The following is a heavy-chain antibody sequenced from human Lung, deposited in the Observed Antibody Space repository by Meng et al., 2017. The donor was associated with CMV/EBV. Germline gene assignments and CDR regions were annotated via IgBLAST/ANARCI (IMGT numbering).Heavy chain of an antibody. Sequence: SSDLCTLSLRVPGKGWEWIGESYQSGSTDYNPYLRSRVTISVDKFKNQFSLKQGSVTTADTAVYYCARIERRLILKYCDSDCTTTDHWGQGTLVTVSS. CDR2: SYQSGST. J-gene: IGHJ4*02. D-gene: IGHD2-21*02. V-gene: IGHV4-4*02. CDR3: ARIERRLILKYCDSDCTTTDH. CDR1: SSDL.